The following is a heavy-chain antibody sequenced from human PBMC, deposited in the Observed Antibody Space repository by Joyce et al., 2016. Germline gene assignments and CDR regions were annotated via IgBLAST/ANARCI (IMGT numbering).Heavy chain of an antibody. J-gene: IGHJ4*02. CDR2: IYTGASDT. D-gene: IGHD3-16*01. Sequence: EVQLVQSGAEVKKPGESLKISCEGSEYRLTSYWMAWERQMPGKGLEWMGKIYTGASDTRYSPSFQGQVTISADKSISTAFLQWSSLKASDTAMYYCAAGNGYYFDTWGQGTLVTVSS. CDR1: EYRLTSYW. V-gene: IGHV5-51*01. CDR3: AAGNGYYFDT.